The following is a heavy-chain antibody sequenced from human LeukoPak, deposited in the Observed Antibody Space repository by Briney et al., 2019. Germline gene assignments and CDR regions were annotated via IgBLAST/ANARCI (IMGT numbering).Heavy chain of an antibody. Sequence: KTSETLSLTCAVYGGSFSGFYWSWIRQPPGRGLEWIGEINHSGSTNYNPSLKSRVTISVDTSKNQFSLKLSSVTAADTAVYYCARGRGIVVVTAIISKYYFDYWGQGTLVTVFS. CDR2: INHSGST. CDR3: ARGRGIVVVTAIISKYYFDY. CDR1: GGSFSGFY. J-gene: IGHJ4*02. V-gene: IGHV4-34*01. D-gene: IGHD2-21*02.